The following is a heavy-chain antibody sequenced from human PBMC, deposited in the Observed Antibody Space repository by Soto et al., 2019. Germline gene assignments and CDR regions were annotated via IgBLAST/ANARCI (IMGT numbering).Heavy chain of an antibody. CDR1: GFTFSDYA. V-gene: IGHV3-23*01. J-gene: IGHJ6*02. Sequence: LRLSCVASGFTFSDYAMSWVRQAPGGELEWVSALPYNGASPYYADSVKGRFTISRDNSKKTLFLQMNSLRAEDTALYYCAKMTSGTYGRNYGLDVWGQGTTVTVSS. CDR3: AKMTSGTYGRNYGLDV. CDR2: LPYNGASP. D-gene: IGHD3-10*01.